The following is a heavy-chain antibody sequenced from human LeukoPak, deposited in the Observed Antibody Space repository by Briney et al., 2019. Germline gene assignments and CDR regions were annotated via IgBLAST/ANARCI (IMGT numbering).Heavy chain of an antibody. CDR3: ARDNYAGANWFDP. Sequence: AASVKVSCKASGGTFSSYAISWVRQAPGQGLEWMGGIIPIFGTANYAQKFQGRVTITTDESTSTAYMELSSLRSEDTAVYYCARDNYAGANWFDPWGQGTQVTVSS. V-gene: IGHV1-69*05. CDR1: GGTFSSYA. CDR2: IIPIFGTA. J-gene: IGHJ5*02. D-gene: IGHD1-7*01.